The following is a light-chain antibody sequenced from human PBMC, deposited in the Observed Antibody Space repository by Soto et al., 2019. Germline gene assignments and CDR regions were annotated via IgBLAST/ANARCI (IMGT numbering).Light chain of an antibody. CDR2: GAS. J-gene: IGKJ1*01. V-gene: IGKV3-20*01. CDR1: QSVSNNY. Sequence: EIVLTQSPGTLSLSPGERATLSCRASQSVSNNYLAWYQQQPGQAPKLLIYGASSRATGIPDRFTGSGSGTDFTLTISRLEPEDFAVFYCQQYGSSPTWTFGQGTKVEI. CDR3: QQYGSSPTWT.